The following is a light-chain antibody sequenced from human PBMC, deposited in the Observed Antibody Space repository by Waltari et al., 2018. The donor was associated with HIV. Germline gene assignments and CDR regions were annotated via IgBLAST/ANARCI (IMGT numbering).Light chain of an antibody. V-gene: IGKV1-12*01. Sequence: DIQMTQSPSSVSASVGDRVTIPCRDSHDINKSVAGYQQKPAGPPKLLIFAASRLQSGVPSRFTGSGSGTDFTLIISSLQPEDFATYYCHQADSFPRNFGPGTRLEI. CDR1: HDINKS. CDR3: HQADSFPRN. CDR2: AAS. J-gene: IGKJ5*01.